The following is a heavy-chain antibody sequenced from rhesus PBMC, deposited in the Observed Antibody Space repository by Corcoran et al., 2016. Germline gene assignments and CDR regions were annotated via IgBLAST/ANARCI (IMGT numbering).Heavy chain of an antibody. V-gene: IGHV4S11*01. CDR1: GGSIRVHY. D-gene: IGHD6-31*01. J-gene: IGHJ6*01. CDR2: IYGGDINS. CDR3: ARQGYGSGSYGLDS. Sequence: QAQLQESGPGLVKPSETLSLTCTVSGGSIRVHYWNWIRQPPGKGLEGIGNIYGGDINSNYNPTRKSRVTLSVDTSKNQVSLKLSFVTAADTAVYYCARQGYGSGSYGLDSWGQGVVVTVSS.